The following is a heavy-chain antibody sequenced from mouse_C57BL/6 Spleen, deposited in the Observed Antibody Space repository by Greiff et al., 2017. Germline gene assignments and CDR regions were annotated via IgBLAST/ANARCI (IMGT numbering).Heavy chain of an antibody. CDR2: IYPRSGNT. J-gene: IGHJ1*03. CDR1: GYTFTSYD. CDR3: ASLTGTGPGYFDV. Sequence: VQLQESGAELARPGASVKLSCKASGYTFTSYDISWVKQRTGQGLEWIGEIYPRSGNTYYNEKFKGKATLTADKSSSTAYMELRSLTSEDSAVYFCASLTGTGPGYFDVWGTGTTVTVSS. V-gene: IGHV1-81*01. D-gene: IGHD4-1*01.